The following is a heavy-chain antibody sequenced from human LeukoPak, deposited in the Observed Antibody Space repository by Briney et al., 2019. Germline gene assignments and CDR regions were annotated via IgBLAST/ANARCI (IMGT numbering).Heavy chain of an antibody. D-gene: IGHD6-19*01. CDR2: ISYDGSNK. CDR1: GFTFSSYG. V-gene: IGHV3-30*18. J-gene: IGHJ1*01. CDR3: AKIAVAAFEYFQH. Sequence: PGGSLRLSCAASGFTFSSYGMHWVRQAPGKGLEWVAVISYDGSNKYYADSVKGRFTISRDNSKNTLYLQMNSLRAEDTAVYYCAKIAVAAFEYFQHWGQGTLVTVSS.